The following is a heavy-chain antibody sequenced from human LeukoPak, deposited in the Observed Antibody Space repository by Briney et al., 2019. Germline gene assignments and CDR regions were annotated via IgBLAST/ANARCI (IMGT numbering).Heavy chain of an antibody. D-gene: IGHD3-22*01. J-gene: IGHJ6*02. Sequence: GGSLRLSCAASGFTFSSYSMNWVRQAPGKGLEWVSSISSSSSYIYYADSVKGRFTISRDNAKNSLYLQMNSLRAEDTAVYYCARDWDTMIVGVPYGMDVWGQGTTVTVSS. CDR2: ISSSSSYI. CDR3: ARDWDTMIVGVPYGMDV. CDR1: GFTFSSYS. V-gene: IGHV3-21*01.